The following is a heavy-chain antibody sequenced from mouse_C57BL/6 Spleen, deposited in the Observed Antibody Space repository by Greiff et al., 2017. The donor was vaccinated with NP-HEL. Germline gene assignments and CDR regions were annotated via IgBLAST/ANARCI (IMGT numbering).Heavy chain of an antibody. D-gene: IGHD1-1*01. Sequence: QVQLQQSGAELVRPGASVTLSCKASGYTFTDYEMHWVKQTPVHGLEWIGAIDPETGGTAYNQKFKGKAILTADKSSSTAYMELRSLTSEDSAVYYCTGGSSDWYFDVWGTGTTVTVSS. CDR2: IDPETGGT. CDR1: GYTFTDYE. J-gene: IGHJ1*03. CDR3: TGGSSDWYFDV. V-gene: IGHV1-15*01.